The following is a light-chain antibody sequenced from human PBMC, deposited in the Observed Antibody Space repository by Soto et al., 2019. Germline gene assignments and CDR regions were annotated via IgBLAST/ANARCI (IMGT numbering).Light chain of an antibody. CDR3: QQYAMAPRT. CDR1: ESLGSGY. CDR2: AAS. V-gene: IGKV3-20*01. J-gene: IGKJ1*01. Sequence: DIVLTQSPGTLSLSPGERATLSCKTSESLGSGYLAWYQQKFGQAPRLLIHAASRRAAGIPDRFSGSGSGTDFTLTISRLEPEDVAVYYCQQYAMAPRTFGQGTKVDIK.